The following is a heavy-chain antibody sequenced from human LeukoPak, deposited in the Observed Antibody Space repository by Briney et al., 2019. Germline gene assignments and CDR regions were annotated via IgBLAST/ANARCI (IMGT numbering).Heavy chain of an antibody. CDR3: ARQGAIKRITMVRGVNAQRKYYFDY. CDR2: IYTSGST. CDR1: GGSISSYY. V-gene: IGHV4-4*07. D-gene: IGHD3-10*01. J-gene: IGHJ4*02. Sequence: PSETLSLTCTVSGGSISSYYWSWIRQPAGKGLEWIGRIYTSGSTNYNPSLKSRVTMSVDTSKNQFSLKLSSVTAADTAVYYCARQGAIKRITMVRGVNAQRKYYFDYWGQGTLVTVSS.